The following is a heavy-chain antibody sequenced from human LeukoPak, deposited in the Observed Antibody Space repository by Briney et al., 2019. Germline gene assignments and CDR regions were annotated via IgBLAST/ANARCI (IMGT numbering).Heavy chain of an antibody. D-gene: IGHD5-18*01. CDR2: IYPGDSDT. Sequence: GESLKISSKGSGYSFTSYWIGWVRQMPGKGLEWMRIIYPGDSDTRYSPSFQGQVTISADKSISTAYLQRSSLKASDTAMYYCARILRGYSYGPFDYWGQGTLVTVSS. J-gene: IGHJ4*02. CDR3: ARILRGYSYGPFDY. V-gene: IGHV5-51*01. CDR1: GYSFTSYW.